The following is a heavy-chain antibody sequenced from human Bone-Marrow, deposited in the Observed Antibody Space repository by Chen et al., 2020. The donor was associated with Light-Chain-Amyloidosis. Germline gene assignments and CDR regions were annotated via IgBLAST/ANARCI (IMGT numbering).Heavy chain of an antibody. V-gene: IGHV3-11*01. CDR1: GFTFSDFY. CDR3: ARGYKFGYY. Sequence: QVQLVESGGGLVKPGGSLRLSCAASGFTFSDFYMSWIRQAPGKGLEWISYISSRSSAIYYADSVKGRFTISRDNAENSVYLQMDRLRAEDTAVYYCARGYKFGYYWGQGTLVNVSS. CDR2: ISSRSSAI. J-gene: IGHJ4*02. D-gene: IGHD3-16*01.